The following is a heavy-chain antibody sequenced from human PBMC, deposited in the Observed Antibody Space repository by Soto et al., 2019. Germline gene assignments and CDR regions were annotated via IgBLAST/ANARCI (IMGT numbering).Heavy chain of an antibody. CDR3: ARHGYCSRTSCYGEDLGAYYGMDF. J-gene: IGHJ6*02. V-gene: IGHV1-2*04. D-gene: IGHD2-2*01. CDR1: GYTFTGYY. Sequence: ASVKVSCKASGYTFTGYYMHRVRQAPGQGLEWMGWINPNSGGTNYAQKFQGWVTMTRDTSICTAYMELSRLRSDDTAAYYCARHGYCSRTSCYGEDLGAYYGMDFWGQGTTVTGAS. CDR2: INPNSGGT.